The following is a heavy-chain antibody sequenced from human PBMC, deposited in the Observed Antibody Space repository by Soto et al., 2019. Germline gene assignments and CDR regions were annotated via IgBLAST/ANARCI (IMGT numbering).Heavy chain of an antibody. CDR2: IITLFGTS. CDR3: AREVGYGDFSAALLD. CDR1: GGTVASHS. V-gene: IGHV1-69*01. J-gene: IGHJ4*02. Sequence: VQLMQSGAEVKKPGSSVKASCKASGGTVASHSITWGRQAPGQGLEWMGGIITLFGTSNYAQNFQGRVTITADQSTSTAYMELNSLTSDDTAVYYCAREVGYGDFSAALLDWGQGTLVTVSS. D-gene: IGHD2-21*02.